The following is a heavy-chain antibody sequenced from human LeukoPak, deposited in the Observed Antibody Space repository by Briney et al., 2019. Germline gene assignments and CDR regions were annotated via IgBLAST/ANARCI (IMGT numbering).Heavy chain of an antibody. CDR3: ARGVGVGTMIVAQGDY. Sequence: GGSLRLSCAASGFTFSSYAMHWVRQAPGKGLEWVAVISYDGSNKYYADSVKGRFTISRDNSKNTLYLQMNSLRAEDTAVYYCARGVGVGTMIVAQGDYWGQGTLVTVSS. CDR1: GFTFSSYA. J-gene: IGHJ4*02. D-gene: IGHD3-22*01. V-gene: IGHV3-30*04. CDR2: ISYDGSNK.